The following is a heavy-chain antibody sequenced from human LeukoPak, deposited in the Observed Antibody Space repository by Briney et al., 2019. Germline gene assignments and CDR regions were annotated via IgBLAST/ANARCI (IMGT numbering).Heavy chain of an antibody. CDR1: GGSISSYY. Sequence: SETLSLTCTVSGGSISSYYWSWIRQPAGKGLEWIGRIYTSGSTNYNPSLKSRVTMSVDTSKNQFSLKLSSVTAADTAVYYCARDATTVVTPGYMDVWGKGTTLTVSS. CDR3: ARDATTVVTPGYMDV. V-gene: IGHV4-4*07. J-gene: IGHJ6*03. CDR2: IYTSGST. D-gene: IGHD4-23*01.